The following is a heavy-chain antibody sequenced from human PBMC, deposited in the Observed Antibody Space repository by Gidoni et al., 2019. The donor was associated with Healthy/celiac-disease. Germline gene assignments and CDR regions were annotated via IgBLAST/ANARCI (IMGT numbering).Heavy chain of an antibody. CDR3: ARDDILTGYDGYYFDY. CDR2: ISSSSSYI. D-gene: IGHD3-9*01. J-gene: IGHJ4*02. CDR1: GFPFSSYS. V-gene: IGHV3-21*01. Sequence: EVQLVESGGGLVKPGGSLRLSCAASGFPFSSYSMNWVRQAPGKGLEWVSSISSSSSYIYYADSVKGRFTISRDNAKNSLYLQMNSLRAEDTAVYYCARDDILTGYDGYYFDYWGQGTLVTVSS.